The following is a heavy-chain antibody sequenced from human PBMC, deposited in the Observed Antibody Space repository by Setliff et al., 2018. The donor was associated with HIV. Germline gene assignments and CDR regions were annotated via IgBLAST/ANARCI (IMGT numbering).Heavy chain of an antibody. CDR3: AGHFYYSGSGIWAGLDS. Sequence: SETLSLTCTVSGGSISGYHWNWLRQTPGKGLEWIGYIYTSRGTNYNHSLRTRVTMSVDMSKKQFPLKLTSVTAADAAVYYCAGHFYYSGSGIWAGLDSWGQGTLVTVSS. CDR1: GGSISGYH. J-gene: IGHJ4*02. V-gene: IGHV4-4*09. D-gene: IGHD3-10*01. CDR2: IYTSRGT.